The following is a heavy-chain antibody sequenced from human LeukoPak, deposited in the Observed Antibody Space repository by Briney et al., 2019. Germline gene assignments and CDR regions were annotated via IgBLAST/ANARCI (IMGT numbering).Heavy chain of an antibody. CDR2: ISPSGNT. J-gene: IGHJ3*02. V-gene: IGHV4-4*07. Sequence: SETLSLTCTVSGASIRSYYWSWIRQPAGKGLEWIGRISPSGNTDYNPSLESRVTMSIDTSNNRFSLTLTSVTAADTAVYYCTRDLYYYDSRRDAFDIWGQGTMATVSS. CDR3: TRDLYYYDSRRDAFDI. D-gene: IGHD3-22*01. CDR1: GASIRSYY.